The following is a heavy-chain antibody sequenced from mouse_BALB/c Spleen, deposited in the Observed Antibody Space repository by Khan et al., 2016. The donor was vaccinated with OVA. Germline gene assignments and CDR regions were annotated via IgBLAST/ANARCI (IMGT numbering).Heavy chain of an antibody. CDR2: ISPGSGDT. CDR3: ARRNYFGYTVAY. CDR1: GYTFTDYY. V-gene: IGHV1-77*01. D-gene: IGHD1-2*01. Sequence: VQLQESGAELARPGASVKLSCKASGYTFTDYYINWVKQRTGQGLEWIGEISPGSGDTYYNEQFKGKATLTADKSSSTAYMQLNSLTSEASAVYFCARRNYFGYTVAYWGQGTLVTVSA. J-gene: IGHJ3*01.